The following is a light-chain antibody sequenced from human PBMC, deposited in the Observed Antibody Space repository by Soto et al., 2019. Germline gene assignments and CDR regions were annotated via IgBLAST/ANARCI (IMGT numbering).Light chain of an antibody. CDR3: QQYNTDSHT. J-gene: IGKJ2*01. Sequence: DIQMTQSPSTLSASLGDRVTITCRASQSISNWLAWYQQKPGKAPKLLIYRASALERGVPSRFTGSGSGTEFTLTISSLQPDDFAIYFCQQYNTDSHTFGQGTKVDTK. CDR1: QSISNW. CDR2: RAS. V-gene: IGKV1-5*03.